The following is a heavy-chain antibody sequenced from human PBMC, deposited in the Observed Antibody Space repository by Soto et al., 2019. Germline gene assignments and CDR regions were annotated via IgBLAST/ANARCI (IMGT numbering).Heavy chain of an antibody. J-gene: IGHJ4*02. CDR2: IWYDGSNK. CDR3: AREQRSGVAVAGFFDY. Sequence: QVQLVESGGGVVQPGRSLRLSCAASGFTFSSYGMHWVRQAPGKGLEWVAVIWYDGSNKYYADSVKGRFTIFRDNSKNTLYLQMNSLRAEDTAVYYCAREQRSGVAVAGFFDYWGQGTLVTVSS. V-gene: IGHV3-33*01. D-gene: IGHD6-19*01. CDR1: GFTFSSYG.